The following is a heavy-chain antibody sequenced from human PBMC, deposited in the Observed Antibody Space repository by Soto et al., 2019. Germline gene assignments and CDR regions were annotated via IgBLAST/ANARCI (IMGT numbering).Heavy chain of an antibody. CDR3: ARRAMVRGVHAYYYMDV. D-gene: IGHD3-10*01. CDR2: INHSGST. Sequence: QVQLQQWGAGLLKPSETLSLTCAVYGGSFSGYYWSWIRQPPGKGLEWIGEINHSGSTNYNPSLKSRVTISVDTSKNQFSLKLSSVTAADTAVYYCARRAMVRGVHAYYYMDVWGKGTTVTVSS. J-gene: IGHJ6*03. CDR1: GGSFSGYY. V-gene: IGHV4-34*01.